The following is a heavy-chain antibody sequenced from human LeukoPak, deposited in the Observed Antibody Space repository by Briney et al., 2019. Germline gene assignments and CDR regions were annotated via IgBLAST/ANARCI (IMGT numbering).Heavy chain of an antibody. CDR3: ARVGCGGDCYSLSGLRWFDP. CDR1: GGTFSSYA. J-gene: IGHJ5*02. D-gene: IGHD2-21*02. Sequence: ASVKVSCRASGGTFSSYAISWVRQAPGQGLEWMGGIIPIFGTANYAQKFQGRVTITADKSTSTAYMELSSLRSEDTAVYCCARVGCGGDCYSLSGLRWFDPWGQGTLVTVSS. CDR2: IIPIFGTA. V-gene: IGHV1-69*06.